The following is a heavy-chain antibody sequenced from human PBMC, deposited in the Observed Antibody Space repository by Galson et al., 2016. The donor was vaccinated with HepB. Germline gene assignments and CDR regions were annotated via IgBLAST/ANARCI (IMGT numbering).Heavy chain of an antibody. V-gene: IGHV3-48*02. Sequence: SLRLSCAGSGFTFSYHGMHWVRQTPEKGLEWVSYINAPSDAIYYADSVKGRFTISRDNAKNSLYLQMNSLRDEDTALYYCAKLEGGLTYYGMDVWGHGTTVTVSS. D-gene: IGHD2-15*01. CDR3: AKLEGGLTYYGMDV. CDR1: GFTFSYHG. J-gene: IGHJ6*02. CDR2: INAPSDAI.